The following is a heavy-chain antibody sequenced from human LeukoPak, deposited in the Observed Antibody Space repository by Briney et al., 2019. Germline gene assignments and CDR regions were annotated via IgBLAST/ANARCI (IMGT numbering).Heavy chain of an antibody. D-gene: IGHD1-1*01. CDR2: ISGSGGNT. J-gene: IGHJ4*02. Sequence: PGGSLRLSCAASGFTFSSYAMSWVRQAPGKGLEWVSAISGSGGNTYYADSVKGQFTISRDNSKTTLYMQTNSLRAEDTAVYYCAKATKNWRSGNYFDYWGQRTLGTVSS. CDR1: GFTFSSYA. V-gene: IGHV3-23*01. CDR3: AKATKNWRSGNYFDY.